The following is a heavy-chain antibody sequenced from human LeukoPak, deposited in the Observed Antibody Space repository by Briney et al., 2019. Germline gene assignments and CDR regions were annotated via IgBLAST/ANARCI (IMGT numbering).Heavy chain of an antibody. Sequence: SETLSLTCAVYGGSFSGYYWRWIRQPPGKGLEWIGEINHSGSTNYNPSLKSRVTISVDTSNNQFSLNLSSVTAADTAVYYCARGVRKQQLVRRYFDYWGQGTLVTVSS. V-gene: IGHV4-34*01. CDR1: GGSFSGYY. J-gene: IGHJ4*02. CDR3: ARGVRKQQLVRRYFDY. CDR2: INHSGST. D-gene: IGHD6-13*01.